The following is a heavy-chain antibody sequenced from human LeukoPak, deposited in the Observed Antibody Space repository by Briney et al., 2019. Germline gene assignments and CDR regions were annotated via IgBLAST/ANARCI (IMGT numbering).Heavy chain of an antibody. J-gene: IGHJ3*02. D-gene: IGHD1-26*01. CDR2: IYYSGST. CDR1: GGSISSSSYY. V-gene: IGHV4-39*01. CDR3: ARQRGSGVGATNQPSAFDI. Sequence: SETLSLTCTVSGGSISSSSYYWGWIRQPPGKGLEWIGSIYYSGSTYYNPSLKSRVTISVDTSKNQFSLKLSSVTAADTAVYYCARQRGSGVGATNQPSAFDIWGQGTMVTVSS.